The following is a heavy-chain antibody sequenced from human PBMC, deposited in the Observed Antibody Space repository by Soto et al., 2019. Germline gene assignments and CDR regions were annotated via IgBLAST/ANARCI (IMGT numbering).Heavy chain of an antibody. J-gene: IGHJ3*02. D-gene: IGHD4-17*01. V-gene: IGHV4-31*03. CDR2: IYYSGST. Sequence: QVQLQESGPGLVKPSQTLSLTCTVSGGSISSGGYYWSWIRQHPGKGLEWIGYIYYSGSTYYNPSLKSRVTISVDTSKNQFSLKLSSVTAADTAVYYCARDRGYGDYIGHAFDIWGQGTMVTVSS. CDR3: ARDRGYGDYIGHAFDI. CDR1: GGSISSGGYY.